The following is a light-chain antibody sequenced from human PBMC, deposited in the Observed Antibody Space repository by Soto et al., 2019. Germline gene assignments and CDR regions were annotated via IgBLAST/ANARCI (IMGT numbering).Light chain of an antibody. CDR2: LNSDGSH. CDR3: QSGGTGIDV. J-gene: IGLJ3*02. Sequence: QLVLTQSPSASASLGASVKLTCTLSSGHSSYTIAWHQQQPQKGPRYLMTLNSDGSHSKGDGIPDRFSGSSSGAERYLSICSLQSEDEADYYCQSGGTGIDVFGGGTKVTVL. V-gene: IGLV4-69*01. CDR1: SGHSSYT.